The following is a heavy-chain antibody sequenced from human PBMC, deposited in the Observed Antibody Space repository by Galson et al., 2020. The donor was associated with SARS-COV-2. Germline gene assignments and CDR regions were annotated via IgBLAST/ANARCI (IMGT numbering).Heavy chain of an antibody. D-gene: IGHD4-17*01. Sequence: ASETLSLTCTVSGDSISSSIYYWGWIRQPPGKGLEWIGSIYNSDNTYYNPSLKSRVTISVDTSKNQYSLKLSSVNAADTAVYYCARDYGGNDYYFDLWGRGTPVTVSS. V-gene: IGHV4-39*02. J-gene: IGHJ2*01. CDR1: GDSISSSIYY. CDR3: ARDYGGNDYYFDL. CDR2: IYNSDNT.